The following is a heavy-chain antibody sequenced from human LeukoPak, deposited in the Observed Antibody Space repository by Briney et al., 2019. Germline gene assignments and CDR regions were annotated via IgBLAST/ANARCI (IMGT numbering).Heavy chain of an antibody. Sequence: GGSLRLSCAASGFTFSSYGMNWVRQAPGKGLEWAAVIWSDSTNKYYADSVRGRFTISRDNSKNTLYLQMSSLRAEDTAMYYCARDRLTTVTTFHFDYWGQGTLVTVSS. CDR2: IWSDSTNK. CDR3: ARDRLTTVTTFHFDY. D-gene: IGHD4-17*01. CDR1: GFTFSSYG. J-gene: IGHJ4*02. V-gene: IGHV3-33*08.